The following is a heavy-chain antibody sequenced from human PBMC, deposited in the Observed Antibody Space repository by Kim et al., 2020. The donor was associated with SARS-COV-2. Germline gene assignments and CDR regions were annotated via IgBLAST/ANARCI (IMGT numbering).Heavy chain of an antibody. J-gene: IGHJ5*02. CDR1: GFTFTDYY. CDR3: ARDLSCGVVITNWFDP. Sequence: GGSLRLSCAASGFTFTDYYMSWFRQAPGKGLEWVSYISSSGSTIYYADSVKGRFTISRDNAKNSLYLQMNSLRAEDTAVYYCARDLSCGVVITNWFDPWGQGALVTVSS. CDR2: ISSSGSTI. D-gene: IGHD3-3*01. V-gene: IGHV3-11*04.